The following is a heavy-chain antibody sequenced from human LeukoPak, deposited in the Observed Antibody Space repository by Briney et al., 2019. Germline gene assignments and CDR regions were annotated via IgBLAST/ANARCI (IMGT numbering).Heavy chain of an antibody. CDR1: GYTLTTYD. V-gene: IGHV1-8*01. J-gene: IGHJ4*02. CDR2: MNPNSGNT. CDR3: ARGGVAAAGKYYFDY. Sequence: ASVKVSCKASGYTLTTYDINWVRQATGQGLEWMGWMNPNSGNTGYAQKFQGRVTMTRNTSISTAYMELSSLRSEDTAVYFCARGGVAAAGKYYFDYWGQGTLVTVSS. D-gene: IGHD6-13*01.